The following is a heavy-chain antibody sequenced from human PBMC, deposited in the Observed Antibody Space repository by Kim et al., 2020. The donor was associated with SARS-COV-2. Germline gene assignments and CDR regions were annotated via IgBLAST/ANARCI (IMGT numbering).Heavy chain of an antibody. Sequence: GESLKISCKGSGYSFSSYWIGWVRQMPGKGLEWMGIIYPGDSDIRYSPSFQGQFTISADKSISTAYLQWSSLKASDTAMYYCARHRYPARGPRDYWGQGTLVTVSS. D-gene: IGHD3-9*01. CDR3: ARHRYPARGPRDY. CDR2: IYPGDSDI. CDR1: GYSFSSYW. V-gene: IGHV5-51*01. J-gene: IGHJ4*02.